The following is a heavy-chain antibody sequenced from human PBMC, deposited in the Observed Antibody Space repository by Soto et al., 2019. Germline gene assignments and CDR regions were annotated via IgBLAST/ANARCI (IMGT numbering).Heavy chain of an antibody. Sequence: EMHLLESGGGVVQPGGSLRLSCAASGFSFSTYAMSWVRQAPGKGLEWVSAISGSGGTTYYADSVKGRFTISRDNSKNTLYQQMSSLRDEDTALYYCAKEPVAQSSGWYADYWCQGTLVSVAS. J-gene: IGHJ4*02. CDR3: AKEPVAQSSGWYADY. V-gene: IGHV3-23*01. CDR1: GFSFSTYA. D-gene: IGHD6-19*01. CDR2: ISGSGGTT.